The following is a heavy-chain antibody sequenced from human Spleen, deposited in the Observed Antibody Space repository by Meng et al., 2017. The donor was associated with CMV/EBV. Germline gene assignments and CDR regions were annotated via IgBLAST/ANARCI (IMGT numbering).Heavy chain of an antibody. CDR1: GGSISGYY. J-gene: IGHJ4*02. CDR2: INHSGST. D-gene: IGHD2-15*01. V-gene: IGHV4-34*04. Sequence: QVQVTKGGTGLLKPSANRSLTWAVYGGSISGYYWSWIRQPPGKGLELIGEINHSGSTNNHPSLKSRATISVDKSKNQFSLKLSSVTAAETAVYYCARGRHSVCSGGSCYSSGVDYWGQGTLVTVSS. CDR3: ARGRHSVCSGGSCYSSGVDY.